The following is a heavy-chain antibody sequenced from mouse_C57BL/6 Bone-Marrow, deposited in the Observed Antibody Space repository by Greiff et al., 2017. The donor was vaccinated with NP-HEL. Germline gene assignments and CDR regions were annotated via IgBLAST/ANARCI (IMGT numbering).Heavy chain of an antibody. D-gene: IGHD2-1*01. CDR2: IYPRSGNT. CDR3: ARRRGKAASWFAY. CDR1: GYTFTSYG. J-gene: IGHJ3*01. Sequence: VQLQESGAELARPGASVKLSCKASGYTFTSYGISWVKQRTGQGLEWIGEIYPRSGNTYYNEKFKGKATLTADKSSSTAYMELRSLTSEDSAVYFCARRRGKAASWFAYWGQGTLVTVSA. V-gene: IGHV1-81*01.